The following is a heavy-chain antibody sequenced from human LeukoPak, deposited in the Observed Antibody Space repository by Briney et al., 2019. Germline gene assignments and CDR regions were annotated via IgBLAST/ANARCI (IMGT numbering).Heavy chain of an antibody. V-gene: IGHV4-59*04. Sequence: PSETLSLTCTVSGGSISSYYWSWFRQPPGEGLQWIGRIHYSGRTYYNPSLKSRITISVDTSKNQFSLKLSSVTAADTAVYFCARQHYVSSFGFSGFWGQGTLVTVSS. CDR1: GGSISSYY. J-gene: IGHJ4*02. CDR2: IHYSGRT. CDR3: ARQHYVSSFGFSGF. D-gene: IGHD6-6*01.